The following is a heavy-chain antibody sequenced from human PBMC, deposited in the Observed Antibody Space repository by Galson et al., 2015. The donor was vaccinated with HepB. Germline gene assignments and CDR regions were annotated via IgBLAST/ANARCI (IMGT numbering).Heavy chain of an antibody. Sequence: SVKVSCKASGYTFTSYSISWVRQAPGQGPEWMAWISAYNGHTNYAQKFQGRVTGATDTSTSTVYMELRSLRADDTAVYYCGRGGYGGYALDYWGQGTLVTVSS. CDR1: GYTFTSYS. CDR3: GRGGYGGYALDY. J-gene: IGHJ4*02. D-gene: IGHD5-12*01. CDR2: ISAYNGHT. V-gene: IGHV1-18*04.